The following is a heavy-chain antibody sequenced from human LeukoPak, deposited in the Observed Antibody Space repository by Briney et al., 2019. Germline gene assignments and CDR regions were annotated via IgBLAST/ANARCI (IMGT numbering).Heavy chain of an antibody. Sequence: SSETLSLTCTVSGGSISSYYWSWIRQPPGKGLEWIGYIYYSGSTNYNPSLKSRVTISVDTSKNQFSLKLSSVTAADAAVYYCAKLSPTTLYDSRGWFDPWGQGTLVTVSS. CDR3: AKLSPTTLYDSRGWFDP. CDR1: GGSISSYY. J-gene: IGHJ5*02. D-gene: IGHD3-3*01. CDR2: IYYSGST. V-gene: IGHV4-59*01.